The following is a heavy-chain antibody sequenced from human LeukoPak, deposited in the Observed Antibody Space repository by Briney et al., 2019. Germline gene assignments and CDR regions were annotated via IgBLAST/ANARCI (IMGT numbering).Heavy chain of an antibody. CDR1: GFTFSSYA. D-gene: IGHD5-18*01. Sequence: PGGSLRLSCAASGFTFSSYAMSWVRRAPGKGLEWVSAISGSGGSTYYADSVKGRFTISRDNSKNTLYLQMNSLRAEDTAVYYCAKDPRGYSYGPPLDYWGREPWSPSPQ. CDR3: AKDPRGYSYGPPLDY. CDR2: ISGSGGST. J-gene: IGHJ4*02. V-gene: IGHV3-23*01.